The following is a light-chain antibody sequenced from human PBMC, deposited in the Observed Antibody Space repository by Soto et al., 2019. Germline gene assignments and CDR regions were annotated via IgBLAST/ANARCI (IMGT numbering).Light chain of an antibody. CDR2: GAS. Sequence: EIVLTQSPGTLSFSPGEIATLSCMASQSVSSSYLAWYQQKPGQAPRLLIYGASSRATGIPDRFSGSGSGTDFTLTISRLEPEDFAVYYCQQYGSSSLTFGGGTKVDI. J-gene: IGKJ4*01. CDR1: QSVSSSY. V-gene: IGKV3-20*01. CDR3: QQYGSSSLT.